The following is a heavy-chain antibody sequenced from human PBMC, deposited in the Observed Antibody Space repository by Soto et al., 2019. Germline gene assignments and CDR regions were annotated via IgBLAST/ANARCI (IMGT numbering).Heavy chain of an antibody. V-gene: IGHV5-10-1*01. CDR1: GYIFTSYC. CDR2: LGPSVSYT. J-gene: IGHJ6*02. Sequence: ESLKISCKGSGYIFTSYCVSWVRQMPGKGREWLRRLGPSVSYTNYSPSFQGHVTISADKTISTAYLQWSSLKASHTAMYDCARARCYYGIDVWGQGTTVTVSS. CDR3: ARARCYYGIDV.